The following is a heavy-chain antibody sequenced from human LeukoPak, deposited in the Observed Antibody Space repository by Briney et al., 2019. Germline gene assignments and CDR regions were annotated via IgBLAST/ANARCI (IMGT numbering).Heavy chain of an antibody. Sequence: SETLSLTCTVSGGSISSYYWSWIRQPPGKGLEWIGYIYYSGSTNYNPSLKSRVTISVDTSKNQFSLKLSSVTAADTAVYYCARTLHIIVGESSWFDPWGQGTLVTVSS. D-gene: IGHD1-26*01. V-gene: IGHV4-59*12. CDR3: ARTLHIIVGESSWFDP. J-gene: IGHJ5*02. CDR2: IYYSGST. CDR1: GGSISSYY.